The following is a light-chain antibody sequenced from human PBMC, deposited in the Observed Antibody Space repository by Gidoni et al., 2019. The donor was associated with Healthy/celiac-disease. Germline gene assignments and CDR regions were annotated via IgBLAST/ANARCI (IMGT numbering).Light chain of an antibody. Sequence: SYVLTQPPSVSVAPGQSARITDGGNNIGSKSVHWYQQKPGQAPVLVVYDDSDRPSGIPGRFSGSNSGNTATLTISRVEAGDEADYYCQVWDSSKVFGTGTKVTVL. CDR1: NIGSKS. CDR2: DDS. CDR3: QVWDSSKV. J-gene: IGLJ1*01. V-gene: IGLV3-21*02.